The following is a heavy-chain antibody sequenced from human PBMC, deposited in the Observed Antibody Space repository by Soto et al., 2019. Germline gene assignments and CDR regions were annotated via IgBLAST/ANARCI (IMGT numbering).Heavy chain of an antibody. J-gene: IGHJ6*02. D-gene: IGHD2-8*01. CDR3: ARVSTCTNGVCYKNYYYYGMDV. CDR2: ISAYNGNT. CDR1: GYTFTSYG. Sequence: ASVKVSCKASGYTFTSYGISWVRQAPGQGLEWMGWISAYNGNTNYAQKLQGRVTMTTDTSTSTAYMELRSLRSDDTAVYYCARVSTCTNGVCYKNYYYYGMDVWGQGTTVTVSS. V-gene: IGHV1-18*04.